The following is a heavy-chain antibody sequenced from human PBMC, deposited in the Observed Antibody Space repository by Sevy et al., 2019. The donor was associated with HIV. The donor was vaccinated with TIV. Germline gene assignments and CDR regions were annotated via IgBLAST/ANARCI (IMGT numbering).Heavy chain of an antibody. D-gene: IGHD3-10*01. J-gene: IGHJ4*02. Sequence: GGSLRLSCAASGSTFSDYYMSWIRQAPGKGLEWISYISGSQYMIYYADSVKGRFTISRDDAKNSLYLQMNSLRPEDSAVYFCARDLGTGYFDFWGQGTLVTVSS. CDR1: GSTFSDYY. V-gene: IGHV3-11*01. CDR2: ISGSQYMI. CDR3: ARDLGTGYFDF.